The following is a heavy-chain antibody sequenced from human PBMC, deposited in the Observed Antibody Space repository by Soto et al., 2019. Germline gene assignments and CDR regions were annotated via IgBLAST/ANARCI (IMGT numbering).Heavy chain of an antibody. V-gene: IGHV2-5*02. J-gene: IGHJ3*02. Sequence: SGPTLVNPTQTLTLTCTFSGFSLSTSGVGVGWIRQPPGKALEWLALIYWDDDKRYSPSLKSRLTITKDTSKNQVVLTMTNMDPVDTATYYCAHRRGKGTIVVVPAANDAFDIWGQGTVVTVSS. CDR3: AHRRGKGTIVVVPAANDAFDI. CDR2: IYWDDDK. CDR1: GFSLSTSGVG. D-gene: IGHD2-2*01.